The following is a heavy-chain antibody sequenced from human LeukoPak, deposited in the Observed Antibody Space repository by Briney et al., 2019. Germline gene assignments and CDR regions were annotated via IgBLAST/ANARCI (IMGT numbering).Heavy chain of an antibody. CDR2: IWFDGSNK. CDR3: VRDPSGSGFAFDS. Sequence: GGSLRLSCAASGFIFSNDAMHWVRQAPGKGLEWVAFIWFDGSNKHYADSVKGRFTISRDNSGDTLYLQMNSQRAEDTAVYYCVRDPSGSGFAFDSWGQGALVTVSS. V-gene: IGHV3-33*01. CDR1: GFIFSNDA. D-gene: IGHD1-1*01. J-gene: IGHJ4*02.